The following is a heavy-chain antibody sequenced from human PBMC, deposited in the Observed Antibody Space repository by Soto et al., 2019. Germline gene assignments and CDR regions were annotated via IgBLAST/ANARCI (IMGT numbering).Heavy chain of an antibody. CDR1: GYTFTGYY. CDR3: ARGYCSCAGRSHYFDY. D-gene: IGHD2-15*01. V-gene: IGHV1-2*02. J-gene: IGHJ4*01. Sequence: ASVKVSCKASGYTFTGYYIHWVRQAPGQGLEWMGWIIPNSGDTNYAQRFQGRVTMTWDTSISTAYMDLSRLRSDDTAVYYCARGYCSCAGRSHYFDYCGQGNPVT. CDR2: IIPNSGDT.